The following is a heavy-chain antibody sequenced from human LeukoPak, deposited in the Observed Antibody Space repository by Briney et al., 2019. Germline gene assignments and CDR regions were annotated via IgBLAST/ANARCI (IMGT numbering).Heavy chain of an antibody. Sequence: GASVKVSCKASGYTFTSYYMHWVRQAPGQGLEWMGIINPSGGSTSDAQKFQGRVTMNRDMSTSTVYMELSSLRSEDTAVYYCARVVAVFAPYFDYWGQGTLVTVSS. V-gene: IGHV1-46*01. CDR1: GYTFTSYY. CDR2: INPSGGST. D-gene: IGHD2-2*01. J-gene: IGHJ4*02. CDR3: ARVVAVFAPYFDY.